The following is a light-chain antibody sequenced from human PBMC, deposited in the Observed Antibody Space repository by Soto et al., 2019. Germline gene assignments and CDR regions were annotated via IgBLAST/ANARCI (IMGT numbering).Light chain of an antibody. V-gene: IGLV1-47*01. CDR1: SSNIGRNY. CDR3: AAWEDSLSGPE. CDR2: RNN. Sequence: QSVLTQPPSASGTPGQRVTISCSGSSSNIGRNYVYWYQQLPGTAPKLLIYRNNQRPSGVPDRFSGSKSGTSASRAIRGLRSEDEADYYCAAWEDSLSGPEFGGGTKLTVL. J-gene: IGLJ3*02.